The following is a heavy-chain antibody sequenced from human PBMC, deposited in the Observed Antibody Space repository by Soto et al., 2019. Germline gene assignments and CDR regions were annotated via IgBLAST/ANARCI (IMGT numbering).Heavy chain of an antibody. J-gene: IGHJ3*02. CDR2: INAGNGNT. CDR3: ARSDMTVAAAFNI. V-gene: IGHV1-3*01. Sequence: QAQLVQSGAEVKKPGASVKVSCKASGYTITNYAIHWVRQAPGQGLEWTGWINAGNGNTKYSQNFQGRVTITRDTSARTAYLELSSLGSEDTAVYFCARSDMTVAAAFNIWGQGTKVTVSS. D-gene: IGHD6-19*01. CDR1: GYTITNYA.